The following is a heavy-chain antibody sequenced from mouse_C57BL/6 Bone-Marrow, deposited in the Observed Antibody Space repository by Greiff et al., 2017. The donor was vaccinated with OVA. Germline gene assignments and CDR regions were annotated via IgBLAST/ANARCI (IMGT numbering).Heavy chain of an antibody. D-gene: IGHD2-4*01. CDR2: IDPSDSYT. J-gene: IGHJ3*01. Sequence: QVQLQQPGAELVMPGASVKLSCKASGYTFTSYWMHWVKQRPGQGLEWIGEIDPSDSYTNYNQKFKGKSTLTVDKSSTTAYMQLSILTSEDSAVYYCAAYYDYVFAYWGQGTLVTVSA. CDR3: AAYYDYVFAY. V-gene: IGHV1-69*01. CDR1: GYTFTSYW.